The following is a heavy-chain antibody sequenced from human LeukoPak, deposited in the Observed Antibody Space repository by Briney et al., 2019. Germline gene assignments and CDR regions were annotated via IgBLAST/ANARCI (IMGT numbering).Heavy chain of an antibody. CDR1: GFTFSSYG. D-gene: IGHD3-10*01. J-gene: IGHJ4*02. CDR2: ISYDGSNK. Sequence: GGSLRLSCAASGFTFSSYGMHWVRQAPGKGLEWVAVISYDGSNKFYADSVKGRFTVSRDNSKNTLYLQMNSLGAEDTAVYSCAKGRGGDYSYGSYYFDSWGQGTLVTVSS. CDR3: AKGRGGDYSYGSYYFDS. V-gene: IGHV3-30*18.